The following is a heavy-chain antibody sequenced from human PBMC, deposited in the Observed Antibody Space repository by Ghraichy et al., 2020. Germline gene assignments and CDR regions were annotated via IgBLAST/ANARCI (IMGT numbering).Heavy chain of an antibody. V-gene: IGHV3-64D*06. CDR3: VKDPDIVAVGTADVFDI. CDR2: ITSNGGST. J-gene: IGHJ3*02. D-gene: IGHD5-12*01. Sequence: GGSLRLSCSASGFIFSSYAMHWVRQAPGKGLEYVSAITSNGGSTYYADSVKGRLTISRDNSKNTLYLQMSSLRAEDTAVYYCVKDPDIVAVGTADVFDIWGQGTRVTVSS. CDR1: GFIFSSYA.